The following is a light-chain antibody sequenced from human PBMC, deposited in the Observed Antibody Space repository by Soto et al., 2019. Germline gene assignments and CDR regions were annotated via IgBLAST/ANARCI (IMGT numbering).Light chain of an antibody. Sequence: QSALTQPHSASGSPGQSVTISCTGTSNDVGNYNYVSWYQQHPGKAPKVLISEVSKRPSGVPDRVSGSKSGNMASLTVSGLQAEDEADYYCSSYSGTNNLLIFGGGTKLTVL. CDR3: SSYSGTNNLLI. CDR1: SNDVGNYNY. J-gene: IGLJ2*01. CDR2: EVS. V-gene: IGLV2-8*01.